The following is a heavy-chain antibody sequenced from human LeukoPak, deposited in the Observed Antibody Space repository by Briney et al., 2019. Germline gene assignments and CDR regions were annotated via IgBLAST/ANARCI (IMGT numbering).Heavy chain of an antibody. CDR2: ISYDGSNK. D-gene: IGHD4-17*01. CDR1: GFTFSSYG. V-gene: IGHV3-30*18. J-gene: IGHJ4*02. CDR3: AKDSLYGDYTTYFDY. Sequence: PGGSLRLSRAASGFTFSSYGMHWVRQAPGKGLEWVAVISYDGSNKYYADSVKGRFTISRDNSKNTLYLQMNSLRAEDTAVYYCAKDSLYGDYTTYFDYWGQGTLVTVSS.